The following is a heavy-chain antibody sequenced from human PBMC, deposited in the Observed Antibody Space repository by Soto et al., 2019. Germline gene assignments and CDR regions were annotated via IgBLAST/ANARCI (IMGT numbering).Heavy chain of an antibody. V-gene: IGHV4-30-4*01. CDR1: GGSISSGDYY. CDR3: ARDFLTGASDAFDI. D-gene: IGHD7-27*01. J-gene: IGHJ3*02. CDR2: IYYSGST. Sequence: QVQLQESGPGLVKPSQTLSLTCTVSGGSISSGDYYWSWIRQPPGKGLEWIGYIYYSGSTYYNPSLKSRVTISVDTSKNRFSLKLRSVTAADTAGYYCARDFLTGASDAFDIWGQGTMVTVSS.